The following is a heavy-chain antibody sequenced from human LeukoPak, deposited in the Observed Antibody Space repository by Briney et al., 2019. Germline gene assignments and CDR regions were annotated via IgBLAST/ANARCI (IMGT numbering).Heavy chain of an antibody. V-gene: IGHV6-1*01. D-gene: IGHD3-9*01. CDR1: GDSVSSKNCA. Sequence: SQTLSLTCVVSGDSVSSKNCAWNWIRQSPSRGLEWLGRTYYRCKWNNDYAESMEGRMTISQDTSKNQYSLRLNSVTRDGTAVYYCARDFGTTGWHTFDYWRQGTLVSVPS. CDR3: ARDFGTTGWHTFDY. J-gene: IGHJ4*02. CDR2: TYYRCKWNN.